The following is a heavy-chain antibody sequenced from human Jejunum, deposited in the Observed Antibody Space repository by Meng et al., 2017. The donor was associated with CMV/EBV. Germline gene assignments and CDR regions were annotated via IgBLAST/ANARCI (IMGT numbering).Heavy chain of an antibody. Sequence: KSSEYTLTDNDLHWVRQAPGQGLEWMGRINTNSGDTGYAQRCQGRVTMTRDTSISTVYMELTSLRSDDTAMYDCARDLLGSLNWFDPWGQGALVTVSS. CDR3: ARDLLGSLNWFDP. D-gene: IGHD2-15*01. V-gene: IGHV1-2*06. CDR2: INTNSGDT. J-gene: IGHJ5*02. CDR1: EYTLTDND.